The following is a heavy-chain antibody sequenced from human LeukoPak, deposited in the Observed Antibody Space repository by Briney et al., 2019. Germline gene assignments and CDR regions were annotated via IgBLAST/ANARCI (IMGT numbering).Heavy chain of an antibody. Sequence: SETLSLPCTVSGNSLSSGYYWGWIRQPPGKGREWSGSIYHSGSTYYNPSLKSRVTISVDTAKNQFSLKLSSVTAADTAVYYCARDFSWYSDFWSGYQNWFDPWGQGTLVTVSS. D-gene: IGHD3-3*01. CDR2: IYHSGST. CDR3: ARDFSWYSDFWSGYQNWFDP. V-gene: IGHV4-38-2*02. J-gene: IGHJ5*02. CDR1: GNSLSSGYY.